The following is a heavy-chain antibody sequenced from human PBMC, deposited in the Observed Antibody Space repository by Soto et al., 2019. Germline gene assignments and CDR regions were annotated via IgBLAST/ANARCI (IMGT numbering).Heavy chain of an antibody. CDR2: IRSKAYGGTT. CDR3: TRFYKEAVAGTRAFDI. Sequence: GGSLSLSCTASGFTFGDYAMSWFRQAPGKGLEWVGFIRSKAYGGTTEYAASVKGRFTISRDDSKSIAYLQMNSLKTEDTAVYYCTRFYKEAVAGTRAFDIWGQGTMVTVSS. J-gene: IGHJ3*02. CDR1: GFTFGDYA. V-gene: IGHV3-49*03. D-gene: IGHD6-19*01.